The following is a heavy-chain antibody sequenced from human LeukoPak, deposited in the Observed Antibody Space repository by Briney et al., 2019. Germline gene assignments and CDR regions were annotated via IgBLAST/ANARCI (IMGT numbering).Heavy chain of an antibody. Sequence: SETLSLTCTVSGGSISGHYWSWIRQPPGKGLEWIGFVYYSGSTNYNPTLKSRVTMSVDTSKNQFSLKLSSVTAADTAVYYCAAGGSTVVPLYWGQGTLVTVSS. CDR1: GGSISGHY. CDR3: AAGGSTVVPLY. CDR2: VYYSGST. J-gene: IGHJ4*02. D-gene: IGHD4-23*01. V-gene: IGHV4-59*11.